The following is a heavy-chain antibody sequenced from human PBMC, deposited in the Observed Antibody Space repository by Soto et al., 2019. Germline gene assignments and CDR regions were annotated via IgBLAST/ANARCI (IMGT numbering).Heavy chain of an antibody. J-gene: IGHJ3*02. D-gene: IGHD3-3*01. CDR1: GGSFSGYY. CDR2: INHRGST. CDR3: ARGKARVWSGPKDAFDI. V-gene: IGHV4-34*01. Sequence: SETLSLTCAVYGGSFSGYYWSWIRQPPGKGLEWIGEINHRGSTNYNPSLKSRVTISVDTSKNQFSLKLSSVTAADTAVYYCARGKARVWSGPKDAFDIWGQGTMVTVSS.